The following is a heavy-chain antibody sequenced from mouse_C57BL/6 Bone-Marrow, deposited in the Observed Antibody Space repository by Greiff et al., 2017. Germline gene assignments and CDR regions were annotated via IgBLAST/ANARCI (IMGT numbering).Heavy chain of an antibody. Sequence: IQLQQSGAELVRPGASVKLSCKASGYTFTDYYINWVKQRPGQGLEWIARIYPGSGNTYYNEKFKGKATLTAEKSSSTAYMQLSSLTSEDSAVYFCAREGTAQATYCFDYWSQGTTLTVSS. CDR1: GYTFTDYY. V-gene: IGHV1-76*01. CDR3: AREGTAQATYCFDY. D-gene: IGHD3-2*02. CDR2: IYPGSGNT. J-gene: IGHJ2*01.